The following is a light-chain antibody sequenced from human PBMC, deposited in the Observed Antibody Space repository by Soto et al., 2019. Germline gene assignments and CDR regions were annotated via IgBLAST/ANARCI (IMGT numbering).Light chain of an antibody. CDR3: QRYDNLPYT. V-gene: IGKV1-33*01. Sequence: DIQMTQSPSSLSASVGDRVTITCQASQDISNYLNWYQQKPGKAPKLLIYDASNWETGVPSRFSGSGSGTDFTFTISSLQPEDSATYYCQRYDNLPYTFGQGTKLEIK. J-gene: IGKJ2*01. CDR1: QDISNY. CDR2: DAS.